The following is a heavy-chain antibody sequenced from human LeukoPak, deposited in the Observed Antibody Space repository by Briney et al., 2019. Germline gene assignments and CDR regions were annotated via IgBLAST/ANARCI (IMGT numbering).Heavy chain of an antibody. V-gene: IGHV4-4*07. CDR2: IYTSGST. J-gene: IGHJ6*03. Sequence: PSETLSLTCTVSGGSISSYYWSWIRQPAGKGLEWIGRIYTSGSTNYNPSLKSRVTMSVDTSKNQFSLKLSSVTAADTAVYYCARDSGWVGRGYYYMDVWGKGTTVTVSS. CDR3: ARDSGWVGRGYYYMDV. D-gene: IGHD1-26*01. CDR1: GGSISSYY.